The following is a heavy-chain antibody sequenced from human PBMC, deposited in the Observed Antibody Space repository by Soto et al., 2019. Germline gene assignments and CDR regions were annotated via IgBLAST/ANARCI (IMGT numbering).Heavy chain of an antibody. V-gene: IGHV1-18*01. CDR1: GYNFSDYG. CDR3: AREPPETPPDY. J-gene: IGHJ4*02. Sequence: QVQLVQSGADVKKPGASVRVSCKASGYNFSDYGVSWVRQAPGQGLEWMGWISSKNGNTNFAQKFRVRVTMTTDPSPSTVYMELRSLRPAYTAVYYCAREPPETPPDYWCQGTLVTV. CDR2: ISSKNGNT.